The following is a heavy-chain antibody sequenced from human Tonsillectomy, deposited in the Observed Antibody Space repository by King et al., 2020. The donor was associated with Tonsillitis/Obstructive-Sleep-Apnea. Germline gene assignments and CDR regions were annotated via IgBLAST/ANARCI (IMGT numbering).Heavy chain of an antibody. CDR2: IYWDDDK. CDR1: GFSLSTSGVG. V-gene: IGHV2-5*02. D-gene: IGHD3-22*01. Sequence: TLKESGPTLVKPTQTLTLTCTFSGFSLSTSGVGVGWIRQPPGKALEWLVLIYWDDDKRYSPSLKSRRTITKDTSKNQVVLTMANMDPVDKATYYCAHRLGYYDSSGYYSFFDYWGQGTLVTVSS. CDR3: AHRLGYYDSSGYYSFFDY. J-gene: IGHJ4*02.